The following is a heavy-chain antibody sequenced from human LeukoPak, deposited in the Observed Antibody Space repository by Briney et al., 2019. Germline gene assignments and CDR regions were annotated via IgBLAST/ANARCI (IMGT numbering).Heavy chain of an antibody. CDR3: ARGAQFYYNTSGYFDY. CDR2: INHSGST. J-gene: IGHJ4*02. Sequence: PSETLSLTCAVYGGSFSGYYWNWIRQPPGKGLEWIGEINHSGSTNYNPSLKSRVTISIDTSRSQFSLRLSSVTAADTAVYYCARGAQFYYNTSGYFDYWGQGILVTVSS. CDR1: GGSFSGYY. V-gene: IGHV4-34*01. D-gene: IGHD3-22*01.